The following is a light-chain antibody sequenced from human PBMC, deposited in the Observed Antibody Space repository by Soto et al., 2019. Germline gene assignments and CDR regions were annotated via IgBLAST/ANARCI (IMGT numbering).Light chain of an antibody. CDR1: QDIDNY. CDR3: QQSYSTPSIT. Sequence: DIQMTQSPSSLSASVGDRATITCQASQDIDNYLNWYQQKPGKAPKLLIYAASSLQSGVPSRFSGSGSGTDFTLTISSLQPEDFATYYCQQSYSTPSITFGQGTRLEIK. CDR2: AAS. J-gene: IGKJ5*01. V-gene: IGKV1-39*01.